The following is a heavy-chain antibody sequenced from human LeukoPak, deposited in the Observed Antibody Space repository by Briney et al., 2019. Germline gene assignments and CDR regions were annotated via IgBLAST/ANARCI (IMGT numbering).Heavy chain of an antibody. J-gene: IGHJ4*02. CDR2: ISSSSTYI. V-gene: IGHV3-21*01. CDR3: ARELGAAACY. D-gene: IGHD6-25*01. CDR1: GFTVSNNY. Sequence: GGSLRLSCVVSGFTVSNNYMSWVRQAPGKGLEWVSSISSSSTYIYYADSVKGRFTISRDNAKNSLYLQMNSLRAEDTAVYYCARELGAAACYWGQGTLVTVSS.